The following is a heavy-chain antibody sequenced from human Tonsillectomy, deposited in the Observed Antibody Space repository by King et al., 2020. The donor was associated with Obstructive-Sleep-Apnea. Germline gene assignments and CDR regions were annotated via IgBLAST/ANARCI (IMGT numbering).Heavy chain of an antibody. Sequence: QLQESGPGLVKPSQTLSLTCTVSGGSINSGDYYWSWIRQHPGKGLEWIGYISYSGSTYYNPSLKSRVAISVDTSKNQFSLKLSSVTAADTAVYYCARYIVVVPADKYYFDYWGQGTLVTVSS. CDR2: ISYSGST. CDR3: ARYIVVVPADKYYFDY. V-gene: IGHV4-31*03. J-gene: IGHJ4*02. D-gene: IGHD2-2*01. CDR1: GGSINSGDYY.